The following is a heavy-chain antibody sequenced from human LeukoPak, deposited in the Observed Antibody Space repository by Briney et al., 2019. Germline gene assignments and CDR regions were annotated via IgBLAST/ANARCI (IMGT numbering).Heavy chain of an antibody. CDR1: GFTFSDYY. Sequence: GGSLRLSCAASGFTFSDYYMSWIRQAPGKGLEWVSYISSSGSTIYYADSVKGRFTISRDNAENSLYLQMNSLRAEDTAVYYCARSRPSRYCSGGSCTHHAFDIWGQGTMVTVSS. CDR2: ISSSGSTI. D-gene: IGHD2-15*01. CDR3: ARSRPSRYCSGGSCTHHAFDI. V-gene: IGHV3-11*04. J-gene: IGHJ3*02.